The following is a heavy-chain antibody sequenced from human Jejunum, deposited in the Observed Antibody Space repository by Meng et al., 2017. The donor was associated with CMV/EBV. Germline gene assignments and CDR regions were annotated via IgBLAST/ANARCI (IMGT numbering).Heavy chain of an antibody. CDR2: TTISGATA. CDR3: AKDQWSEGSADI. D-gene: IGHD2-15*01. J-gene: IGHJ3*02. Sequence: CTASGFTFSGYAMNWVRQAPGKGLEWVSSTTISGATAYYADSVKGRFTISRDNSKKTLYLQMTSLRPEDTAIYYCAKDQWSEGSADIWGQGTMVTVSS. CDR1: GFTFSGYA. V-gene: IGHV3-23*01.